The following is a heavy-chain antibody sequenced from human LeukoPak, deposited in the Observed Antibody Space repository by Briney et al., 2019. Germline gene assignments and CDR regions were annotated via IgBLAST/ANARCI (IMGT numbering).Heavy chain of an antibody. D-gene: IGHD3-22*01. CDR2: IKSKTDGGTT. Sequence: PGGSLRLSCAASGFTFSHAWMSWVRQAPGKGLEWVGRIKSKTDGGTTDYAAPVKGRFTISRDDSKNTLYLQMNSLKTEDTAVYYCARVDTYYYDSSGYYRVEEVDAFDIWGQGTMVTVSS. V-gene: IGHV3-15*01. CDR1: GFTFSHAW. J-gene: IGHJ3*02. CDR3: ARVDTYYYDSSGYYRVEEVDAFDI.